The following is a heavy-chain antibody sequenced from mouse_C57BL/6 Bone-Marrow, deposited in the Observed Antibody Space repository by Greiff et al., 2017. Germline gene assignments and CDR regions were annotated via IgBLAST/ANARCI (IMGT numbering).Heavy chain of an antibody. CDR2: INPNFGTI. CDR1: GYSFTDYN. CDR3: ARREIYDDYHWYFDD. J-gene: IGHJ1*03. Sequence: VQLQQSGPELVKPGASVKISCKASGYSFTDYNMNWVKQSNGKSLEWIGVINPNFGTISYNQKFKGKATLTVDQSSSTDYMQLNSLTSEDSAVYYCARREIYDDYHWYFDDWGKGTTVTVSA. V-gene: IGHV1-39*01. D-gene: IGHD2-3*01.